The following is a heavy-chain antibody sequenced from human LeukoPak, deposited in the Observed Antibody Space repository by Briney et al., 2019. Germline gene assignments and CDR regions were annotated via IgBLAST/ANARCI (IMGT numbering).Heavy chain of an antibody. Sequence: QSGGSLRLSCVVSGFTVSNNYMSWVRQAPRKGLERVSLIYSGGSTYYADSVKGRFTISRDNSKNTVYLQMNSLRAEDTAMYYCARRDDHNGRDYWGQGTLVTVSS. CDR2: IYSGGST. CDR3: ARRDDHNGRDY. CDR1: GFTVSNNY. V-gene: IGHV3-53*01. J-gene: IGHJ4*02. D-gene: IGHD5-24*01.